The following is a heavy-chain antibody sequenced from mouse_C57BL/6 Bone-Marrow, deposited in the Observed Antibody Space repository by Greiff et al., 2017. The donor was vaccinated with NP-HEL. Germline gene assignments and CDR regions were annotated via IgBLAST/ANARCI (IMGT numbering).Heavy chain of an antibody. J-gene: IGHJ2*01. V-gene: IGHV1-63*01. D-gene: IGHD2-3*01. Sequence: QVHVKQSGAELVRPGTSVKMSCKASGYTFTNYWIGWAKQRPGHGLEWIGDIYPGGGYTNYNEKFKGKATLTADKSSSTAYMQFSSLTSEDSAIYYCARGWLLRRYFDYWGQGTTLTVSS. CDR2: IYPGGGYT. CDR3: ARGWLLRRYFDY. CDR1: GYTFTNYW.